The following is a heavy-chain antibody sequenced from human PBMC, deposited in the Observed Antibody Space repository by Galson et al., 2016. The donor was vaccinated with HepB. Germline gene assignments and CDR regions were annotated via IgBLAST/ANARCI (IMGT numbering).Heavy chain of an antibody. CDR2: ISSSSSYV. CDR3: ARGDIVGAIFDY. CDR1: GFTFSSYS. V-gene: IGHV3-21*01. D-gene: IGHD1-26*01. J-gene: IGHJ4*02. Sequence: SLRLSCAAPGFTFSSYSMNWVRQAPGKGLESVSSISSSSSYVSYADSVKGRFTISGDNAKNSLYLQMNSLRAEDTAVYYCARGDIVGAIFDYWGQGTLVTVSS.